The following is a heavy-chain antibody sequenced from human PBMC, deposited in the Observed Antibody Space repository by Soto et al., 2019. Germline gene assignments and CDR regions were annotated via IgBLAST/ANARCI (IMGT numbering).Heavy chain of an antibody. CDR3: ARGHSSGWGYYFDY. CDR2: IWYDGSNK. Sequence: PGRSLSLSCAASGITLSSYGMHWVRQAPGKGLEWVAVIWYDGSNKYYADSVKGRFTISRDNSKNTLYLQMNSLRAEDTAVYYCARGHSSGWGYYFDYWGRGTLVTVSS. J-gene: IGHJ4*01. D-gene: IGHD6-19*01. V-gene: IGHV3-33*01. CDR1: GITLSSYG.